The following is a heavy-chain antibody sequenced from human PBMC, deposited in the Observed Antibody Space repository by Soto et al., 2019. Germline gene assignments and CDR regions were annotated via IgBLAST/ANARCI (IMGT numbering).Heavy chain of an antibody. D-gene: IGHD6-19*01. CDR1: GGSISSSSYY. Sequence: QLQLQESGPGLVKPSETLSLTCTVSGGSISSSSYYWGWLRQPPGKGLEWIGSIYYSGSTYYNPSLKSRVTISVDTSKNQFSLKLSSVTAADTAVYYCARVDSSVWYIAFDIWGQGTMVTVSS. CDR3: ARVDSSVWYIAFDI. CDR2: IYYSGST. J-gene: IGHJ3*02. V-gene: IGHV4-39*01.